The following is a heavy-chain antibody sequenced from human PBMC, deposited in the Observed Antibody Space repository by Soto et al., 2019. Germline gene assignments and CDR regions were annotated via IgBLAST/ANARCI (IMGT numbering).Heavy chain of an antibody. CDR1: GGTFSRHA. CDR3: ARGWGYDSNDYYYAY. V-gene: IGHV1-69*01. Sequence: QVQLVQSGAEVRKPGSSVKVSCKASGGTFSRHAISWVRQAPGQGLEWMGGIIPIFGTANHAQKFQGRDTIIADESTSTVYMELSSLRSEDTAMYYCARGWGYDSNDYYYAYWGQGTLFIVSS. D-gene: IGHD3-22*01. CDR2: IIPIFGTA. J-gene: IGHJ4*02.